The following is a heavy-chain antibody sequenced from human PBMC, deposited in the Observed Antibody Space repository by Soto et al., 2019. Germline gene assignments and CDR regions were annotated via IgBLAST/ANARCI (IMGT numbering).Heavy chain of an antibody. CDR3: ARVSPRGNYFVY. J-gene: IGHJ4*02. V-gene: IGHV3-72*01. Sequence: GGSLRLSCAASGFTFSDHYMDWVRQAPGKGLEWVGRTRNKANSYTTEYAASVKGRFTISRDDSKNSLYLQMNSLKTEDTAVYYCARVSPRGNYFVYWGQGTLVTVSS. CDR1: GFTFSDHY. D-gene: IGHD1-26*01. CDR2: TRNKANSYTT.